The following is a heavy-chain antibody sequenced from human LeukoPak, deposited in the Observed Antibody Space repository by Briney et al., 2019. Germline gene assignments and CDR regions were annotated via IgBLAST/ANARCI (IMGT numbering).Heavy chain of an antibody. CDR3: AKDAQRGFDFSNSLES. D-gene: IGHD4-11*01. V-gene: IGHV3-33*06. J-gene: IGHJ4*02. CDR2: IWSDGTDK. CDR1: GFTFSHYG. Sequence: GGSLRLSCATSGFTFSHYGMHWVRQAPGKGLEWVAVIWSDGTDKYYGDSVKGRFTISRDNSKNTVYLQMNSLRVEDPAVYYCAKDAQRGFDFSNSLESWGQGTLVTVSS.